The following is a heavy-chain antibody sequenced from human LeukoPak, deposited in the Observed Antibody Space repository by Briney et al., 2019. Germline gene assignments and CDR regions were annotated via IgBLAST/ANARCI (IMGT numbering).Heavy chain of an antibody. CDR3: ARVRWYSGYDYLDY. J-gene: IGHJ4*02. CDR1: GYTFTGHY. V-gene: IGHV1-2*02. CDR2: INPNSGGT. D-gene: IGHD5-12*01. Sequence: ASVKVSCKASGYTFTGHYMHWVRQAPGQGLEWMGWINPNSGGTNYAQKFQGRVTMTRDTSISTAYMELSRLRSDDTAVYYCARVRWYSGYDYLDYWGQGTLVTVSS.